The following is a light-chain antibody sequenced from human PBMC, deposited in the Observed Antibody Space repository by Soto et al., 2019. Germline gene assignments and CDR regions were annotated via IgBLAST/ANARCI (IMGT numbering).Light chain of an antibody. CDR1: STDFENYNL. Sequence: QSALTQPASVSGSPGQSITISCTRSSTDFENYNLVSWYQHCPDKAPKLIIYEGTKRPSEISDRFSGSESDTTASLAISGLRSEDEADYYCASWDDSLSGRVFGGGTKLTVL. CDR2: EGT. CDR3: ASWDDSLSGRV. J-gene: IGLJ3*02. V-gene: IGLV2-14*02.